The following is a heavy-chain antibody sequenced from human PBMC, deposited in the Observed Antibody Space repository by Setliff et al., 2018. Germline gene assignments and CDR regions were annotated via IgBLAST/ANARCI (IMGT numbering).Heavy chain of an antibody. CDR3: ARVSITMVRGVIISYYYYGMDV. J-gene: IGHJ6*02. CDR1: GYTFTSYA. CDR2: INTNTGNP. D-gene: IGHD3-10*01. Sequence: ASVKVSCKASGYTFTSYAMNWVRQAPGQGLEWMGWINTNTGNPTYAQGFTGRFVFSSDTSVSTAYLQISSLKAEDTAVYYCARVSITMVRGVIISYYYYGMDVWGQGTTVTVSS. V-gene: IGHV7-4-1*02.